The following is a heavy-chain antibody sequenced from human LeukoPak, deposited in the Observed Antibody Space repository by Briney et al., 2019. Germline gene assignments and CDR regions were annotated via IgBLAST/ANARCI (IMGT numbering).Heavy chain of an antibody. J-gene: IGHJ4*02. D-gene: IGHD6-19*01. Sequence: ASVKVSCKASGYTFTIYGITWVRQAPGQGLEWMGWISAYNGNTNYAQKLQGRVTMTTDTSTSTAYMELRSLRSDDTAVYYCARDLQQPGIAVAGTSFLDYWGQGTLVTVSS. V-gene: IGHV1-18*01. CDR1: GYTFTIYG. CDR3: ARDLQQPGIAVAGTSFLDY. CDR2: ISAYNGNT.